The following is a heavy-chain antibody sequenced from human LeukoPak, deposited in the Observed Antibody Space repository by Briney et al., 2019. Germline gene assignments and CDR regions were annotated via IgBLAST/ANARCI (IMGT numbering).Heavy chain of an antibody. J-gene: IGHJ6*02. CDR2: ISAYNGNT. V-gene: IGHV1-18*04. CDR3: ARDQGTVTKYYYYGMDV. D-gene: IGHD4-17*01. Sequence: ASVKVSCKASGYTFTSYYMHWVRQAPGQGPEWMGWISAYNGNTNYAQKLQGRVTMTTDTSTSTAYMELRSLRSDDTAVYYCARDQGTVTKYYYYGMDVWGQGTTVTVSS. CDR1: GYTFTSYY.